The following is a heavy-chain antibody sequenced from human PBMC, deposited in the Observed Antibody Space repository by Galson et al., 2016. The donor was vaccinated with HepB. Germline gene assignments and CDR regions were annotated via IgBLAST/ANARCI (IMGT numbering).Heavy chain of an antibody. CDR2: INPSGGST. V-gene: IGHV1-46*01. J-gene: IGHJ5*02. D-gene: IGHD3-22*01. CDR1: GNTFTSDY. CDR3: ARDPQSYFDTSGHEPFDP. Sequence: SVKVSCKASGNTFTSDYMHWVRQAPGQGLEWMGLINPSGGSTIYPQKFQGRVTMTRDASTSTVYMELSSLTSDDTAMYFCARDPQSYFDTSGHEPFDPWGQGTLVTVSS.